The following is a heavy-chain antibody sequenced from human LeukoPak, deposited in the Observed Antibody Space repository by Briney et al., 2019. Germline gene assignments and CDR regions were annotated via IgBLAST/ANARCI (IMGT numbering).Heavy chain of an antibody. CDR2: IHHYGTT. Sequence: SETLSLTCAVYGGSFSGYYWSWIRQPPEKGLEWIGEIHHYGTTNYNPSLKSRVTILIDTSKNQFSLKLSSVTAADTAVYYCARGDSYGYPYFDYWGQGTLVTVSS. D-gene: IGHD5-18*01. CDR1: GGSFSGYY. V-gene: IGHV4-34*01. CDR3: ARGDSYGYPYFDY. J-gene: IGHJ4*02.